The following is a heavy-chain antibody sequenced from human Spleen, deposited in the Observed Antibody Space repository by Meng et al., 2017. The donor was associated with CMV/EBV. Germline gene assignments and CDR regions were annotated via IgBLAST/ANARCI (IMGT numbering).Heavy chain of an antibody. CDR2: ISASTTDI. J-gene: IGHJ4*02. Sequence: GESLKISCAASGFAVSSNYMSWVRQAPGKGLEWVSSISASTTDIYYADSVRGRFTISRDNAKNSLFLQMNFLRAEDTAVYYCARDFNYYYDTHAYHYEDFWGQGTLVTVSS. D-gene: IGHD3-22*01. CDR3: ARDFNYYYDTHAYHYEDF. CDR1: GFAVSSNY. V-gene: IGHV3-21*01.